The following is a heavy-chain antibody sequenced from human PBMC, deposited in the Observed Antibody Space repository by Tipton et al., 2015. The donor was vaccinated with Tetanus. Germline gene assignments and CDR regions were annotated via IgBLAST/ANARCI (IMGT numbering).Heavy chain of an antibody. D-gene: IGHD6-13*01. V-gene: IGHV4-34*01. CDR3: ARVVGSSWNNWFDP. CDR1: GGSFSGYY. Sequence: TLSLTCAVYGGSFSGYYWSWIRQPPGKGLEWIGEINHSGSTNYNPSLKSRVPISVDTPKNQFSLKLSSVTAADTAVYYCARVVGSSWNNWFDPWGQGTLVTASS. CDR2: INHSGST. J-gene: IGHJ5*02.